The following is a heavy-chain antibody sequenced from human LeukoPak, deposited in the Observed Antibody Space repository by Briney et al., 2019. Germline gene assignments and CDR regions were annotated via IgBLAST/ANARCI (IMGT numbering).Heavy chain of an antibody. CDR3: ARESSITMVRGVMGWFDP. CDR1: GGSFSGYY. Sequence: PSETLSLTCAVYGGSFSGYYWSWIRQPAGKGLEWIGRIYTSGSTNYNPSLKSRVTISVDASKNQFSPKLSSVTAADTAVYYCARESSITMVRGVMGWFDPWGQGTLVTVSS. D-gene: IGHD3-10*01. CDR2: IYTSGST. V-gene: IGHV4-4*07. J-gene: IGHJ5*02.